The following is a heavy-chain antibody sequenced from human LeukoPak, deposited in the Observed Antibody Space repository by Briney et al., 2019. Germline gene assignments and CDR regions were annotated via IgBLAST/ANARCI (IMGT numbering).Heavy chain of an antibody. V-gene: IGHV3-30*14. D-gene: IGHD3-22*01. CDR3: ARGVANYYYCSGYQN. CDR1: GFTSSSYA. Sequence: RSLRLSCAASGFTSSSYAMRWVRQAPGKGLEWVAVISYVGSNKYYADSVKGRFTISRDNSTNTLYLQMNSLRAEDTAVYYCARGVANYYYCSGYQNWGQGTLGTVSS. J-gene: IGHJ4*02. CDR2: ISYVGSNK.